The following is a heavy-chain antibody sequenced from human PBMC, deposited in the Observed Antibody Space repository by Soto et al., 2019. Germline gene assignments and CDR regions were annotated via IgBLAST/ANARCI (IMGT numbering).Heavy chain of an antibody. CDR3: ARCIQGDYYYGMDV. V-gene: IGHV1-18*01. D-gene: IGHD5-18*01. Sequence: QAQLVQSGAEVRKPGASVKVSCKASGYTFYSHSISWVRQAPGQGLEWMGRINADYGNTQYAQKFRGRVTMTTDTSTTTVYMELTNLRSDDTAVYYCARCIQGDYYYGMDVWGHGTMVTVSS. J-gene: IGHJ6*02. CDR1: GYTFYSHS. CDR2: INADYGNT.